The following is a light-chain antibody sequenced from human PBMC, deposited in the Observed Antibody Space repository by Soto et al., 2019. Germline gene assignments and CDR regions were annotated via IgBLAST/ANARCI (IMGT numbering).Light chain of an antibody. CDR1: QIVSGKY. J-gene: IGKJ1*01. CDR3: QQYSSLPRT. CDR2: SAS. Sequence: EIVLTQSPATLSLSPGERSTLSCSSSQIVSGKYLAWYHQRPGQAPRVLIHSASSRATGIPDRFTGSGSGTDFTLTITRLEPEDFGAYYCQQYSSLPRTFGQGTKVDIK. V-gene: IGKV3-20*01.